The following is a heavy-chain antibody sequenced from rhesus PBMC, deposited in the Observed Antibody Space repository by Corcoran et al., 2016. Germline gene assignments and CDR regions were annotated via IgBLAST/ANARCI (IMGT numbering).Heavy chain of an antibody. V-gene: IGHV4-73*01. CDR2: IDGNGANT. Sequence: QVKLQQWGEGLVKPSETLSLTCAVYGCSISGYYWSWIRQPPGQGLEWIGNIDGNGANTNYNPSLKNRVTISKDTSKNQCSLKMSSGTAADTAVYYCARDRAYSWNNYRFDVWGPGVLVTVSS. CDR1: GCSISGYY. CDR3: ARDRAYSWNNYRFDV. J-gene: IGHJ5-1*01. D-gene: IGHD1-20*01.